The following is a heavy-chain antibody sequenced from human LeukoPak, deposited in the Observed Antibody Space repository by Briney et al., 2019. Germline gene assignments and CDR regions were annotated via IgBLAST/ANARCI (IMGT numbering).Heavy chain of an antibody. CDR2: INPNSGGT. V-gene: IGHV1-2*02. J-gene: IGHJ4*02. CDR1: GYTFTGYY. Sequence: ASVKVSCKASGYTFTGYYMHWVRQAPGQGLEWMGWINPNSGGTNYAQKFQGRVTMTRDTSISTAYMELSRLRSDDTAVYYCARDTDYYYDSSIHFDYWGQGTLVTVSS. D-gene: IGHD3-22*01. CDR3: ARDTDYYYDSSIHFDY.